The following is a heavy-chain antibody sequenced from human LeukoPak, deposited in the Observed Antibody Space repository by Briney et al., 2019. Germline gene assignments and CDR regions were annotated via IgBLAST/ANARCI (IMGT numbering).Heavy chain of an antibody. D-gene: IGHD3-3*01. V-gene: IGHV4-4*07. Sequence: SETLSLTCTVSGGSISSYYWSWIRQPAGKGLEWIGRIYTSGSTNHNPSLKSRVTMSVDTSKNQFSLKLSSVTAADTAVYYCARDPTPYDPVDYWGRGTLVTVSS. J-gene: IGHJ4*02. CDR3: ARDPTPYDPVDY. CDR1: GGSISSYY. CDR2: IYTSGST.